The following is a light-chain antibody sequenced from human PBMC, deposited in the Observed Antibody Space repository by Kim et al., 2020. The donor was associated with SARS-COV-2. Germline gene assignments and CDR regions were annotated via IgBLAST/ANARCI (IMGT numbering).Light chain of an antibody. J-gene: IGLJ2*01. CDR3: QSFDTSNHDLV. Sequence: LHLSCTRSIRSIATNHGNGYQRRPGSAPTTVIYEDNQRSSGVPDRFSGSIDGSSNSASLTISGLKTEDEADYYCQSFDTSNHDLVFGGGTQLTVL. V-gene: IGLV6-57*03. CDR1: IRSIATNH. CDR2: EDN.